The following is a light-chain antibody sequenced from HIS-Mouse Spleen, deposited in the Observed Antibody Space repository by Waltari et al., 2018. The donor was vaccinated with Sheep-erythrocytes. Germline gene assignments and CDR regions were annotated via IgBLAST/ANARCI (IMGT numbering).Light chain of an antibody. Sequence: DIVMTQSPLSLPVTPGEPASISCRSSQSLLHSNGYNYLDWYLQKPGQSPQLLIYLGSNRASEVPDMFSGSGSGTDFKLKISRVEAEDVGVYYCMQALQTPFTFGPGTKVDIK. V-gene: IGKV2-28*01. J-gene: IGKJ3*01. CDR3: MQALQTPFT. CDR1: QSLLHSNGYNY. CDR2: LGS.